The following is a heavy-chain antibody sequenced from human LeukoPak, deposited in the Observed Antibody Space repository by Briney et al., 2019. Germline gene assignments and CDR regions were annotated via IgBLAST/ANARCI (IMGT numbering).Heavy chain of an antibody. CDR3: AKDIAAAGTYYFDY. CDR1: GFTFDDYA. J-gene: IGHJ4*02. CDR2: ISWNSGSI. V-gene: IGHV3-9*01. Sequence: GGSLRLSCAASGFTFDDYAMHWVRQAPGKGLGWASGISWNSGSIGYADSVKGRFTISRDNAKNSLYLQMNSLRAEDTALYYCAKDIAAAGTYYFDYWGQGTLVTVSS. D-gene: IGHD6-13*01.